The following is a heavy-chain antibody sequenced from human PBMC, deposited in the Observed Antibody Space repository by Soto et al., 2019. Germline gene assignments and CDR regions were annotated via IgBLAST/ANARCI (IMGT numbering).Heavy chain of an antibody. CDR3: SREAAASRAALIDP. V-gene: IGHV3-7*01. Sequence: EVQLVESGGGLVQPGGSLRLSCAASGFTFSSYWMSWVRQAPGKGLEWVANIKQDGSEKYYVDSVKGRFTIPRDNAKNSLYLQMTSLRAEDTAVSYCSREAAASRAALIDPWGQRTLVTVSS. J-gene: IGHJ5*02. CDR1: GFTFSSYW. D-gene: IGHD6-25*01. CDR2: IKQDGSEK.